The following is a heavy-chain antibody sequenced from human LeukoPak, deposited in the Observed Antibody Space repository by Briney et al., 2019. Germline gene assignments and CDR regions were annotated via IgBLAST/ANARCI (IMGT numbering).Heavy chain of an antibody. D-gene: IGHD5-18*01. Sequence: GGSLRLSCAASGFTFSNFAMSWVRQAPGKGLEWVSAISSGGGSTFYADSVKGRFTISRDNSKNTLYLQMNSLRAEDTAIYHCVKRQNRYGELGDHGSLDYWGQGTLVTVSS. V-gene: IGHV3-23*01. J-gene: IGHJ4*02. CDR3: VKRQNRYGELGDHGSLDY. CDR2: ISSGGGST. CDR1: GFTFSNFA.